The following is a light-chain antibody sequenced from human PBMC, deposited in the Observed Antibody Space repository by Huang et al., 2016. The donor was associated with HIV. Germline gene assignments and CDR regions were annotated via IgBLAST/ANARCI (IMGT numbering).Light chain of an antibody. CDR3: QQYHSTPYT. Sequence: DIQMTQSPSSLSASVRNRVTITCRASQAIAKSLAWYQQKPGKAPKRLLYAASRLESGVPSRFSGSGSRTDYTRTISSLQPEDFATYYCQQYHSTPYTFGQGTKLEIK. J-gene: IGKJ2*01. CDR1: QAIAKS. CDR2: AAS. V-gene: IGKV1-NL1*01.